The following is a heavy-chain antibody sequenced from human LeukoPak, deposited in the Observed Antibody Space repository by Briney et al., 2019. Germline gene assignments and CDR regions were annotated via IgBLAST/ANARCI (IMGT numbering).Heavy chain of an antibody. CDR2: IYHSGST. CDR1: GGSISSGGYS. V-gene: IGHV4-30-2*01. Sequence: SETLSLTCAVSGGSISSGGYSWSWLRQPPGKGLEWIGYIYHSGSTYYNPSLKSRVTISVDRSKNQFSLKLSSVTAADTAVYYCARGTNWFDPWGQGTLVTVSS. J-gene: IGHJ5*02. CDR3: ARGTNWFDP.